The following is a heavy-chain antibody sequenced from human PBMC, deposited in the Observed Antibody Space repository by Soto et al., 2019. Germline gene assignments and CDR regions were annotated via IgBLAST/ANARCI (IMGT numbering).Heavy chain of an antibody. D-gene: IGHD2-15*01. V-gene: IGHV3-23*01. CDR2: ISGSGGST. Sequence: GSLRLSCAASGFTFSSYAMGWVRQAPGKGLEWVSAISGSGGSTYYADSVKGRFTISRDNSKNTLYLQMNSLRAGDTAVYYCAKSQGYCSGGSCTDYGMDVWGQGTTVTVSS. CDR1: GFTFSSYA. CDR3: AKSQGYCSGGSCTDYGMDV. J-gene: IGHJ6*02.